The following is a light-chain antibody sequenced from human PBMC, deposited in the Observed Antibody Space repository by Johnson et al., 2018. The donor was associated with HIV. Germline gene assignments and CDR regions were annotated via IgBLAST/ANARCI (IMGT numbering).Light chain of an antibody. CDR3: GTWDSSLSANV. V-gene: IGLV1-51*02. Sequence: QSVLTQPPSVSAAPGQKVTISCSGSSSNIGNNYVSWYQQLPGTAPKLLVYENIKRPSGLPDRFSGSKSGTSATLGIAGLQTGDEADYYCGTWDSSLSANVFGTGTKVTVL. CDR2: ENI. J-gene: IGLJ1*01. CDR1: SSNIGNNY.